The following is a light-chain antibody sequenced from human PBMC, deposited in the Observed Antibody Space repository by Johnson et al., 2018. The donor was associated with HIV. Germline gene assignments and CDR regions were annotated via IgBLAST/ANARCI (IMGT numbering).Light chain of an antibody. CDR2: ENN. CDR1: SSNIGNNY. CDR3: GTWDGGLSIYV. Sequence: QSVLTQPPSVSAAPGQKVTISCSGSSSNIGNNYVSWYQQLPGTAPKLLIYENNKRPSGIPDRFSASKSDTLATLGITGLQTGDEANCYCGTWDGGLSIYVFGTGTEVTVL. V-gene: IGLV1-51*01. J-gene: IGLJ1*01.